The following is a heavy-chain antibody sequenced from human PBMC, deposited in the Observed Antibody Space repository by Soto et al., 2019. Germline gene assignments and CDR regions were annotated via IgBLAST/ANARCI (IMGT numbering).Heavy chain of an antibody. CDR3: ARAPRRYCTSLSCLGLYGLDV. V-gene: IGHV3-30-3*01. CDR2: ISFDGNIK. J-gene: IGHJ6*02. D-gene: IGHD2-8*01. CDR1: GFTFSDYA. Sequence: PGGSLRLSCSASGFTFSDYAMPWVRHVPVQGLEWVAVISFDGNIKYDADSAKGRFTISRDNSKNTLFLQMDSLKGEDTAVYSCARAPRRYCTSLSCLGLYGLDVWGQGTAVTVSS.